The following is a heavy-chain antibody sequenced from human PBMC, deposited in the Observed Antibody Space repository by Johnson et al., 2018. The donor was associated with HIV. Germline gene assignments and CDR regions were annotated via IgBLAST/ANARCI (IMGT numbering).Heavy chain of an antibody. CDR1: GFTFSSYG. CDR3: ARDRWYSSSWYVNADCFDI. CDR2: IWYDGSNK. Sequence: QVQLVESGGGVVQPGRSLRLSCAASGFTFSSYGMHWVRQAPGKGLEWVAVIWYDGSNKYYADSVKGRFSISRDNSKNTMYLQMTSLRVEDTAIYYCARDRWYSSSWYVNADCFDIWGQGTMVTVSS. V-gene: IGHV3-30*19. J-gene: IGHJ3*02. D-gene: IGHD6-13*01.